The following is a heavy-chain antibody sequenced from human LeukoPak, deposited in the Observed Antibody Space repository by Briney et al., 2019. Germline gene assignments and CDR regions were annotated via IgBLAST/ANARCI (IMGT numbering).Heavy chain of an antibody. CDR1: GGSFSGYY. J-gene: IGHJ5*02. Sequence: PSETLSLTCAVYGGSFSGYYWSWIRQPPGKGLEWIGEINHSGSTNYNPSLKSRVTISVDTSKNQFSLKLSSVTAADTAVYYCARGAGTTPRRRFDPWGQGTLVTVSS. V-gene: IGHV4-34*01. D-gene: IGHD6-13*01. CDR3: ARGAGTTPRRRFDP. CDR2: INHSGST.